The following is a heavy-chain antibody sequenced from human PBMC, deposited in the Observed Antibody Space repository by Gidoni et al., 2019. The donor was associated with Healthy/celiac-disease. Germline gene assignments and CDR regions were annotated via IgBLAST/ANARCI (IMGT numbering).Heavy chain of an antibody. CDR1: GCTFSNAW. D-gene: IGHD3-22*01. Sequence: EVQLVESGGGLVNPGGSLRLSCAASGCTFSNAWMSWVRQAPGKGLEWVGRIKSKTDGGTTDYAAPVKGRFTISRDDSKNTLYLQMNSLKTEDTAVYYCTTDPDDSSGIRDYWGQGTLVTVSS. J-gene: IGHJ4*02. V-gene: IGHV3-15*01. CDR3: TTDPDDSSGIRDY. CDR2: IKSKTDGGTT.